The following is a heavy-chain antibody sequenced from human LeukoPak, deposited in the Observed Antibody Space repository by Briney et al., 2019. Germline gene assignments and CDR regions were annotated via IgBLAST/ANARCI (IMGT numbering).Heavy chain of an antibody. CDR2: INTKTGNP. J-gene: IGHJ4*02. V-gene: IGHV7-4-1*02. D-gene: IGHD6-19*01. CDR1: GYTFTGHA. Sequence: ASVKVSCKASGYTFTGHAMNWVRQAPGQGPEWMGYINTKTGNPTYAQGFTGRLVFSLDISVSTAYLQISSLKPEDTGVYYCAKGGWVAVTGMDSWGQGTLVTVSS. CDR3: AKGGWVAVTGMDS.